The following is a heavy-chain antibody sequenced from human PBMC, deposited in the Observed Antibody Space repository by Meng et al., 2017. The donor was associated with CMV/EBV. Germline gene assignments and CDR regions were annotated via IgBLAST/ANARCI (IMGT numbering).Heavy chain of an antibody. V-gene: IGHV4-59*01. J-gene: IGHJ6*02. CDR2: IYYSGST. D-gene: IGHD2-15*01. CDR3: ARGGGICSGGSCYPLGYYGMDV. Sequence: SETLSLTCTVSGGSISSYYWSWIRQPPEKGLEWIGYIYYSGSTNYNPSLKSRVTISVDTSKNQFSLKLSSVTAADTAVYYCARGGGICSGGSCYPLGYYGMDVWGQGTTVTVSS. CDR1: GGSISSYY.